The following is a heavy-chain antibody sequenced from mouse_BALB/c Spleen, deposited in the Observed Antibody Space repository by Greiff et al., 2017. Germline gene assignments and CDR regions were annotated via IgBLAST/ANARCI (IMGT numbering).Heavy chain of an antibody. CDR1: GFTFTDYY. V-gene: IGHV7-3*02. J-gene: IGHJ2*01. CDR3: ARALLDY. CDR2: IRNKANGYTT. Sequence: VQLVESGGGLVQPGGSLRLSCATSGFTFTDYYMSWVRQPPGKALEWLGFIRNKANGYTTEYSASVKGRFTISRDNSQSILYLQMNTLRAEDSATYYCARALLDYWGQGTTLTVSS.